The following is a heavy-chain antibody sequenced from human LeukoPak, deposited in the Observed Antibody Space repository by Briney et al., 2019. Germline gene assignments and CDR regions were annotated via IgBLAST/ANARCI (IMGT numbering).Heavy chain of an antibody. D-gene: IGHD5-24*01. Sequence: PGGSLRLSCAASGFTFSNAWMSWVRQAPGKGLEWVGRIKSKTDGGTTDYAAPVKGRFTISRDDSKNTLSLQMKSLKTEDTAVYFCTTEEMYPDAFDIWGQGTMVTVSS. CDR1: GFTFSNAW. CDR3: TTEEMYPDAFDI. J-gene: IGHJ3*02. V-gene: IGHV3-15*01. CDR2: IKSKTDGGTT.